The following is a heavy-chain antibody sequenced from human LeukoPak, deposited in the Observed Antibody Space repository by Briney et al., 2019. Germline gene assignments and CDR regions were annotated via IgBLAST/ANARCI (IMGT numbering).Heavy chain of an antibody. CDR3: ARLSTYSLDY. J-gene: IGHJ4*02. V-gene: IGHV3-7*01. Sequence: GGSLRLSCAASAFTFSDYWMTWVRQAPGKGLERVANIKEDGSEKYYVDPVKGRFTISRDNAKNSLYLQMNSLRVEDTAVYYCARLSTYSLDYWGQGTLVTVSS. CDR1: AFTFSDYW. CDR2: IKEDGSEK. D-gene: IGHD2-15*01.